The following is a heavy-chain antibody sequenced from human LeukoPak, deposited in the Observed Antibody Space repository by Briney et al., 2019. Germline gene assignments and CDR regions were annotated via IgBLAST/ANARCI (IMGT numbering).Heavy chain of an antibody. CDR3: ARRPYSSSWYYFDY. CDR2: ISSSGSSI. CDR1: GLTFGDYY. V-gene: IGHV3-11*04. Sequence: GGSLRLSCAASGLTFGDYYMSWIRQAPGKGLEWVSYISSSGSSIFYADSVKGRFTISRDNAKNSLYLQMNSLRAEDTAVYYCARRPYSSSWYYFDYWGQGTLVTVSS. J-gene: IGHJ4*02. D-gene: IGHD6-13*01.